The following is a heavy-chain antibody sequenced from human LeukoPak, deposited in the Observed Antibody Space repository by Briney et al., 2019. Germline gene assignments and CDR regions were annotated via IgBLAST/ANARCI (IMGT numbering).Heavy chain of an antibody. V-gene: IGHV4-4*07. CDR2: IYTSGST. Sequence: SETLSLTCTVSGDSISRYYWSWIRQPAGKGLEWIGRIYTSGSTNYNPSLKSRVTMSVDTSKNQFSLKLSSVTAADTAVYYCARGREPLNPFDYWGQGTLVTVSS. J-gene: IGHJ4*02. CDR1: GDSISRYY. D-gene: IGHD1-14*01. CDR3: ARGREPLNPFDY.